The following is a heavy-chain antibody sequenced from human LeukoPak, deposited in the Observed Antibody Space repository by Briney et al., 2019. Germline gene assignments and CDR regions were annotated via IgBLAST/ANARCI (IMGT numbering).Heavy chain of an antibody. D-gene: IGHD2/OR15-2a*01. CDR1: GFTFSSYE. CDR2: ISSSGSTI. V-gene: IGHV3-48*03. Sequence: SGGSLRLSCAASGFTFSSYEMNWVRQAPGKGLEWVSYISSSGSTIYYAYSVKGRFTISRANAKNLMYLQMNSLRAEDTAVYSCARDVTAAGMEVWGEGTTVTVSS. J-gene: IGHJ6*04. CDR3: ARDVTAAGMEV.